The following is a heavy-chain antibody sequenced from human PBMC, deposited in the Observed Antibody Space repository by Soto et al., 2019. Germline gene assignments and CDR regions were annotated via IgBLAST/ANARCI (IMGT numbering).Heavy chain of an antibody. V-gene: IGHV2-5*02. CDR2: IYWDDDN. J-gene: IGHJ4*02. CDR1: GFSLSTRGVG. D-gene: IGHD6-19*01. CDR3: VRDSSGWTGFDY. Sequence: QITLKESGPTLVKPTQTLTLTCTFSGFSLSTRGVGVGWIRQPPGKALEWLALIYWDDDNRYSPSLKSRLSITKDTSKNLVVLIMTNMDPVDTATYYCVRDSSGWTGFDYWGQGTLVTVSS.